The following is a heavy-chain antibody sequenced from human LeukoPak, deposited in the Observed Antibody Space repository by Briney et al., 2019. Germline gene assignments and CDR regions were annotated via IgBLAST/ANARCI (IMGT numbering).Heavy chain of an antibody. CDR3: ARAYGDYSQHWFDP. J-gene: IGHJ5*02. V-gene: IGHV4-34*01. CDR2: INHSGST. Sequence: SETLSLTCAVYGGSFSGYYWNWIRQPRGKGLEWIGEINHSGSTNYNPSLKSRVTISVDTSKNQFSLKLSSVTATDTAVYYCARAYGDYSQHWFDPWGQGTLVTVSS. CDR1: GGSFSGYY. D-gene: IGHD4-17*01.